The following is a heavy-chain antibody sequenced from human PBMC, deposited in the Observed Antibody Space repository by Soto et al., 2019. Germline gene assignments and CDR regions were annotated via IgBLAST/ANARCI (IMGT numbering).Heavy chain of an antibody. D-gene: IGHD3-3*01. J-gene: IGHJ6*02. Sequence: VPLVESGGGLVQPGGSLRLSCAASGFTFSSYAMNWVRQAPGKGLEWVSDISSSGSTIYYADSVKGRFTISRDNAKNAQYLQMNSRRAEDTAVYYCARVWIFGVVFPSDYGMDVWGQGTTVTVSS. V-gene: IGHV3-48*03. CDR1: GFTFSSYA. CDR2: ISSSGSTI. CDR3: ARVWIFGVVFPSDYGMDV.